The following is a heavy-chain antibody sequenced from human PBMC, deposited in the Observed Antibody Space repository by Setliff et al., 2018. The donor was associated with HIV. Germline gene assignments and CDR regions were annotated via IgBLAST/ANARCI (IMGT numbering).Heavy chain of an antibody. CDR3: ARGRYNSRIDV. J-gene: IGHJ6*02. Sequence: ASVKVSCKPSGYTFTTYGLSWVRQAPGQGLEWMGWISTYSDETSYAQKLQGRVTMTWNTSTNTAYMELRSLTSDDTAVYYCARGRYNSRIDVWGQGTTVTVSS. CDR2: ISTYSDET. CDR1: GYTFTTYG. V-gene: IGHV1-18*01. D-gene: IGHD5-18*01.